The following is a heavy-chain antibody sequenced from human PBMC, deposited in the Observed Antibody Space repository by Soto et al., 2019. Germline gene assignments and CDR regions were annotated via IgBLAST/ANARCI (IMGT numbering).Heavy chain of an antibody. V-gene: IGHV4-4*02. CDR1: GGSISSTNW. CDR2: IYHSGNT. Sequence: QVQLQESGPGLVKPSGTLSLTCAVSGGSISSTNWWSWVRQPPGKGLEWIGQIYHSGNTNYNPSLKSRGTISVDKSNCQFSLKLSSVTVADTAVYYCARAGRGDCSGGSCYSGLYGMDVWGQGTTVTVSS. D-gene: IGHD2-15*01. CDR3: ARAGRGDCSGGSCYSGLYGMDV. J-gene: IGHJ6*02.